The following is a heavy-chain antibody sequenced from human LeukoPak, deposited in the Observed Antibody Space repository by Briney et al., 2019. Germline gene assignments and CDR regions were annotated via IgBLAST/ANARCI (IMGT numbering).Heavy chain of an antibody. J-gene: IGHJ4*02. CDR1: GYTFTSYD. Sequence: GASVKVSCKASGYTFTSYDINWVRQATGQWLEWMGWMNPNSGNTGYAQKFQGRVTMTRNTSISTAYMELSSLRSEDTAVYYCARGDPSITGTTTIWGQGTLVTVSS. V-gene: IGHV1-8*01. CDR2: MNPNSGNT. D-gene: IGHD1-7*01. CDR3: ARGDPSITGTTTI.